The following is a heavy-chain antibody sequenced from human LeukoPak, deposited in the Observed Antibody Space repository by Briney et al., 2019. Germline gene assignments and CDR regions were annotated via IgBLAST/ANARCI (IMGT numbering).Heavy chain of an antibody. CDR3: ARFGDYGEY. CDR1: GFSVTNNY. J-gene: IGHJ4*02. D-gene: IGHD4-17*01. CDR2: LSANGSVT. Sequence: GGSLRLSCAASGFSVTNNYMSWVRQAPGQGLEWVSGLSANGSVTFYARSVRGRFTISRDNSKNTLHLQMSSLRADDSALYYCARFGDYGEYWGQGTLVIVSS. V-gene: IGHV3-53*01.